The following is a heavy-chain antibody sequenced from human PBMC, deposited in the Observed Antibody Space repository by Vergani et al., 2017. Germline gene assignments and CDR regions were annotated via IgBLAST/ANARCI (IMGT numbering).Heavy chain of an antibody. Sequence: QVQLQQWGAGLLKPSETLSLTCAVYGGSFSGYYWSWIRQPPGKGLEWSGEINHSGSTNYNPSLKSRVTISVDTSKNQFSLKLSSVTAADTAVYYCARGFFRCSSTSCHLLGFDYWGQGTLVTVSS. J-gene: IGHJ4*02. CDR3: ARGFFRCSSTSCHLLGFDY. CDR1: GGSFSGYY. V-gene: IGHV4-34*01. CDR2: INHSGST. D-gene: IGHD2-2*01.